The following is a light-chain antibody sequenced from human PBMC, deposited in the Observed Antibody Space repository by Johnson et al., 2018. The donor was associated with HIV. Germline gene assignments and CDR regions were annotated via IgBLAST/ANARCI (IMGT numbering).Light chain of an antibody. V-gene: IGLV1-51*01. Sequence: QAVLTQPPSVSAAPGQKVTISCSGSSSNIGNNYVSWYQQLPGTAPKLLIYDNNKRPSGIPDRFSGSKSGTSATLGITGLQTGDEADYYCGTWDSILSAYVFVTGTQVTVL. CDR3: GTWDSILSAYV. CDR1: SSNIGNNY. J-gene: IGLJ1*01. CDR2: DNN.